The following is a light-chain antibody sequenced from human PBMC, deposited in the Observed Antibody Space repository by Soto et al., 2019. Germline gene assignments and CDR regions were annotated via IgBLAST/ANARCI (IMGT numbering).Light chain of an antibody. CDR3: QKYGNFWT. CDR1: QSVGSN. V-gene: IGKV3-20*01. CDR2: GAS. Sequence: EIVMTQSPGTLSVSPGEGATLSCRASQSVGSNLAWYQQKPGQAPRLLVYGASSRATGIPDRFSGSGSGTDFSLTIRRLEPDDFAVYYCQKYGNFWTFGQGTKVDI. J-gene: IGKJ1*01.